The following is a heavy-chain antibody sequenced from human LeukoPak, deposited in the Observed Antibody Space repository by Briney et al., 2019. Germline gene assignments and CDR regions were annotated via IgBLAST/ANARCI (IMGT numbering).Heavy chain of an antibody. Sequence: SETLSLTCAVYGGSFSGYYWSWIRQPPGKGLEWIGEINHSGSTNYNPSLKSRVTISVDTSKNQFSLKLSSVTAADTAVYYCAMLVVVVAATDWFDPWGQGTLVTVSS. V-gene: IGHV4-34*01. D-gene: IGHD2-15*01. CDR1: GGSFSGYY. CDR3: AMLVVVVAATDWFDP. CDR2: INHSGST. J-gene: IGHJ5*02.